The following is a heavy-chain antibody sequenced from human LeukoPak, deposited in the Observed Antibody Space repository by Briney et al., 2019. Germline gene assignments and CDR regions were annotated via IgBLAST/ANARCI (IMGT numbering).Heavy chain of an antibody. CDR3: ARGPDYYGSGSPGTD. J-gene: IGHJ4*02. V-gene: IGHV4-34*01. D-gene: IGHD3-10*01. CDR1: GGSFSGYS. CDR2: INHSGST. Sequence: ETLSLTFAGYGGSFSGYSWSWIRQPPGKGLEAICEINHSGSTNYNPSLKSRVTISVDTSKNQFSLKLSSVTAADTAVYYCARGPDYYGSGSPGTDWGQGTLVTVSS.